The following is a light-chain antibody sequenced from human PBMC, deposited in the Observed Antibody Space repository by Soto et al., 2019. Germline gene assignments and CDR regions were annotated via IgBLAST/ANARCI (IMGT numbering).Light chain of an antibody. CDR1: HYVYSN. CDR3: QQYQNLWT. CDR2: RAS. V-gene: IGKV3-15*01. J-gene: IGKJ1*01. Sequence: EIVMTQSPATRSVSPGERATLSCTASHYVYSNVAWFQQRPGQAPRLLIYRASARATGTPARFSGSGSGTEFTLTITSLQSDDFALYYCQQYQNLWTCGQGTEVEI.